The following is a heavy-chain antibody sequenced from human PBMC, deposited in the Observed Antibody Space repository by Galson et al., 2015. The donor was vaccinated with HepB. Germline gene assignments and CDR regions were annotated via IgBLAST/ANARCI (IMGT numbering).Heavy chain of an antibody. D-gene: IGHD1-26*01. CDR1: GFTVSSNY. CDR3: ARDVIRGVGADGSSAVY. CDR2: IYSGGST. J-gene: IGHJ4*02. Sequence: SLRLSCAASGFTVSSNYMSWVRQAPGKGLEWVSVIYSGGSTYYADSVKGRFTISRDNSKNTLYLQMNSLRAEDTAMYYCARDVIRGVGADGSSAVYWGQGTLVTVSS. V-gene: IGHV3-66*01.